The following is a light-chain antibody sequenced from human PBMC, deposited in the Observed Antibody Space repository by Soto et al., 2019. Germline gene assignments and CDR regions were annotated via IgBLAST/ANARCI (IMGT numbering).Light chain of an antibody. J-gene: IGKJ2*01. Sequence: IQLTQSPSSLSASVGDRVTIPCRASQGISSYLAWYQQKPGRAPNLLIYAASTLQSGVPSRFSGSGSGTDFTLTISSLQPEDFASYYCQQVNSYPYTFGQGTKLEIK. CDR2: AAS. CDR3: QQVNSYPYT. V-gene: IGKV1-9*01. CDR1: QGISSY.